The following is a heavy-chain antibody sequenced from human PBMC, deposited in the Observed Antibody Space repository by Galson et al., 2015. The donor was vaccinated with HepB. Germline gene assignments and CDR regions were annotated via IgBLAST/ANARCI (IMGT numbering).Heavy chain of an antibody. CDR3: ARVSATVTPGRAGFDP. D-gene: IGHD4-17*01. CDR2: IYPGDSDT. J-gene: IGHJ5*02. V-gene: IGHV5-51*01. CDR1: GYSFTSYW. Sequence: QSGAEVKKPGESLKISCKGSGYSFTSYWIGWVRQMPGKGLEWMGIIYPGDSDTRYSPSFQGQVTISADKSISTAYLQWSSLKASDTAMYYCARVSATVTPGRAGFDPWGQGTLVTVSS.